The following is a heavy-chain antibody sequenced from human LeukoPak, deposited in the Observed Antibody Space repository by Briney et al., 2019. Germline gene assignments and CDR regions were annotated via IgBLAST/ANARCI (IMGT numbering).Heavy chain of an antibody. D-gene: IGHD3-16*01. CDR1: GFTFGSYD. CDR3: AREITPMGAGFDAFDI. CDR2: IGIAGDT. V-gene: IGHV3-13*01. Sequence: GGSLRLSCVASGFTFGSYDMNWVRQAPGKGLEWVSGIGIAGDTYYPGSVKGRFTVSRENAKNSSYLQMNSLRAEDTAVYYCAREITPMGAGFDAFDIWGRGTMVTVSS. J-gene: IGHJ3*02.